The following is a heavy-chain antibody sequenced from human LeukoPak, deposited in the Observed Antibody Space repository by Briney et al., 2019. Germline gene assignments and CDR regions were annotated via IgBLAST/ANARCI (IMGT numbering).Heavy chain of an antibody. V-gene: IGHV4-59*08. Sequence: PSETLSLTCTVSGGSISSYYWSWIRQPPGKGLEWIGYIYYSGSTNYNPSLKSRATISVDTSKNQFSLKLSSVTAADTAVYYCARLRRAFDIWGQGTMVTVSS. CDR2: IYYSGST. CDR3: ARLRRAFDI. CDR1: GGSISSYY. J-gene: IGHJ3*02.